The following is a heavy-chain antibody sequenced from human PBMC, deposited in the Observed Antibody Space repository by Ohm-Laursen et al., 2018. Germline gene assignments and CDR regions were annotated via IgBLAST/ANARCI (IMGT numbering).Heavy chain of an antibody. CDR3: AKWYCSGGSCYSGIDAFDI. Sequence: SLRLSCSAPGFTFSSYGMHWVRQAPGKGLEWVAVISYDGSNKYYADSVKGRFTISRDNSKNTLYLQMNSLRAEDTAVYYCAKWYCSGGSCYSGIDAFDIWGQGTMVTVSS. CDR1: GFTFSSYG. D-gene: IGHD2-15*01. J-gene: IGHJ3*02. V-gene: IGHV3-30*18. CDR2: ISYDGSNK.